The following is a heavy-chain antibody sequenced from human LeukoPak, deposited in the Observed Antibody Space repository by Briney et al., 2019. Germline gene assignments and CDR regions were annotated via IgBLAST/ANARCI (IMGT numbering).Heavy chain of an antibody. CDR2: IIYSGGST. Sequence: PGGSLRLSCAASGFTFSSYAMIWVRQAPGKGLEWVSAIIYSGGSTYYADSVKGRFTISTDNSKTTLYLQMNSMRAEDTDVYYCGPSLGELSKSSLFAYWGQATLVTVSS. CDR1: GFTFSSYA. CDR3: GPSLGELSKSSLFAY. V-gene: IGHV3-23*01. D-gene: IGHD3-16*02. J-gene: IGHJ4*02.